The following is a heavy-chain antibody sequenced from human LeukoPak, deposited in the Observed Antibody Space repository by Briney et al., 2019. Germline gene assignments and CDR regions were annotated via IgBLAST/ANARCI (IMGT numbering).Heavy chain of an antibody. J-gene: IGHJ4*02. CDR2: INHSGST. V-gene: IGHV4-34*01. CDR1: GGSFSGYY. D-gene: IGHD3-10*01. CDR3: ARGLSPRINMVRGVRPPFRGVFDY. Sequence: PSETLSLTCAVYGGSFSGYYWSWIRQPPGEGLEWIVEINHSGSTNYNPSLKSRVTISVDTSKNQFSLKLSSVTAADTAVYYCARGLSPRINMVRGVRPPFRGVFDYWGQGTLVTVSS.